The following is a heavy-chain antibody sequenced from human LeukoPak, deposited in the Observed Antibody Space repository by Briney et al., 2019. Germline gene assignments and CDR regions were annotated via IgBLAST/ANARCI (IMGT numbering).Heavy chain of an antibody. CDR2: ISSSGSTI. CDR1: GFTFSSYW. Sequence: AGGSLRLSCAVSGFTFSSYWMTWVRQAPGKGLEWVSYISSSGSTIYYADSVKGRFTISRDNAKNSLYLQMNSLRAEDTAVYYCARDEADYDILTGSRDAFDIWGQGTMVTVSS. CDR3: ARDEADYDILTGSRDAFDI. D-gene: IGHD3-9*01. V-gene: IGHV3-48*04. J-gene: IGHJ3*02.